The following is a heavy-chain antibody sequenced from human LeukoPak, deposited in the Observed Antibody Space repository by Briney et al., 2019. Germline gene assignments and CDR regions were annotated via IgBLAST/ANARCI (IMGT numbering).Heavy chain of an antibody. D-gene: IGHD2-15*01. Sequence: GGSLRLSCAASGFTFDDYGMRWIRQAPGKGLEWVSSISRSGSTKYYADSVKGRFTISRDNAKNSLFLQMNSLRAEDTAVYYCARVLRYCSGGNCYSGGLGYMDVWGKGTTVTISS. CDR3: ARVLRYCSGGNCYSGGLGYMDV. J-gene: IGHJ6*03. CDR1: GFTFDDYG. V-gene: IGHV3-11*01. CDR2: ISRSGSTK.